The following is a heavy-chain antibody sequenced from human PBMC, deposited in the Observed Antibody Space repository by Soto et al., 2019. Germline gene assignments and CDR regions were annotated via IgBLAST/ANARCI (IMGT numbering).Heavy chain of an antibody. CDR3: AREYTAWPLAYGLDV. J-gene: IGHJ6*02. CDR1: GFTFSTYS. Sequence: GGSLRLSCVGSGFTFSTYSINWVRQAPGKGLEWVSSISSRSDIYYADSVEGRFTISRDNAKNSVSLQMNSLRAEDTAVYYCAREYTAWPLAYGLDVWGQGTTVTVSS. D-gene: IGHD2-2*02. CDR2: ISSRSDI. V-gene: IGHV3-21*01.